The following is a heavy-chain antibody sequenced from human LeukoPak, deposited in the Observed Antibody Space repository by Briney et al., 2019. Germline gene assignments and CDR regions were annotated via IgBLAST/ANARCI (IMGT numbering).Heavy chain of an antibody. J-gene: IGHJ4*02. V-gene: IGHV1-69*13. D-gene: IGHD5-24*01. CDR2: IIPIFGTA. CDR3: ARGCTRDGYNEGFFDY. Sequence: ASVKVSCKASGGTFSSYAISWVRQAPGQGLEWMGGIIPIFGTANYAQKFQGRVTITADESTSTAYMELSSLRSEDTAVYYCARGCTRDGYNEGFFDYWGQGTLVTVSS. CDR1: GGTFSSYA.